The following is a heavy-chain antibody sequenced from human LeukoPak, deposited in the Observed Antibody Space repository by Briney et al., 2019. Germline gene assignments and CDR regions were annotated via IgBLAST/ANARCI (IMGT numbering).Heavy chain of an antibody. CDR3: ARLAPLHSSSWYQSPCDAFDI. Sequence: ASVKVSCKASGYTFTSYGISWVRQAPGQGLEWMGWISAYNGNTNYAQKLQGRVTMTTDTSTSTAYMELRSLRSDDTAVYYCARLAPLHSSSWYQSPCDAFDIWGQGTMVTVSS. CDR2: ISAYNGNT. CDR1: GYTFTSYG. J-gene: IGHJ3*02. D-gene: IGHD6-13*01. V-gene: IGHV1-18*01.